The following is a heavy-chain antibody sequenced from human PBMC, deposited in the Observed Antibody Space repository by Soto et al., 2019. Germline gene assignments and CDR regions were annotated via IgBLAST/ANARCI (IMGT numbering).Heavy chain of an antibody. CDR1: GFTFSNYW. V-gene: IGHV3-7*05. CDR2: IKKDGGER. CDR3: ARDQRILVELQWAPYLDS. J-gene: IGHJ4*02. Sequence: EVQLVESGGGLVQPGGSLRLSCAVSGFTFSNYWMTWVRQAPGKGLEWVANIKKDGGERNYVDSVKGRFTISRDNAKNSVYLQMNRLSAEATAVYYCARDQRILVELQWAPYLDSWGEGTLVTVSS. D-gene: IGHD1-7*01.